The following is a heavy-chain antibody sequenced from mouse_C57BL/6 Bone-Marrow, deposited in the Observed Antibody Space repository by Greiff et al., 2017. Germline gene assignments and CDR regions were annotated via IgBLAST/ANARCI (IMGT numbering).Heavy chain of an antibody. V-gene: IGHV5-4*03. CDR1: GFTFSSYA. J-gene: IGHJ2*01. CDR2: ISDGGSYT. CDR3: ARVNYDYPNY. Sequence: EVKLMESGGGLVKPGGSLKLSGAASGFTFSSYAMSWVRQTPEKRLEWVATISDGGSYTYYPDNVKGRFTISRDNAKNNLYLQMSHLKSEDTAMYYCARVNYDYPNYWGQGTTLTVSS. D-gene: IGHD2-4*01.